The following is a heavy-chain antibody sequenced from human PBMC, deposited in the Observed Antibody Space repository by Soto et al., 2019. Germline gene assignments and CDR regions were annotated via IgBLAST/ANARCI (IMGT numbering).Heavy chain of an antibody. V-gene: IGHV4-59*01. CDR3: ARDARSYSSSWYGGFDY. CDR1: GGSISSYY. Sequence: SETLSLTCTVSGGSISSYYWSWIRQPPGKGLEWIGYIYYSGSTNYNPSLKSRVTISVDTSKNQFSLKLSSVAAADTAVYYCARDARSYSSSWYGGFDYWGQGTLVTVSS. CDR2: IYYSGST. D-gene: IGHD6-13*01. J-gene: IGHJ4*02.